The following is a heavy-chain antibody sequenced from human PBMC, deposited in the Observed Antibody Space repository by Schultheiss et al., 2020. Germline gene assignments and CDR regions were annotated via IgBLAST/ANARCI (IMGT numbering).Heavy chain of an antibody. CDR3: ARSPVTTLFDY. CDR2: IYHSGST. Sequence: SETLSLTCAVSGGTISSSNWWSWVRQPPGKGLEWIGEIYHSGSTYYNPSLKSRVTISVDTSNNQFALKLSSVTAEDTAVYYCARSPVTTLFDYWDQGTLVNVSS. D-gene: IGHD4-17*01. V-gene: IGHV4-4*02. J-gene: IGHJ4*02. CDR1: GGTISSSNW.